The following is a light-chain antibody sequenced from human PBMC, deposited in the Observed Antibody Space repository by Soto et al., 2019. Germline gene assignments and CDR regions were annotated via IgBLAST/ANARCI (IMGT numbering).Light chain of an antibody. V-gene: IGKV3-15*01. J-gene: IGKJ1*01. CDR1: QSVNNN. CDR3: QQYNNWPWT. Sequence: EIILTQSPASLSLSPGERATLSCRASQSVNNNLAWYQQKRGQAPRLLIYGASTRATGFPARFSGSGSGTDFTLTISSLQSEDFAIYYCQQYNNWPWTFGQGTKVDI. CDR2: GAS.